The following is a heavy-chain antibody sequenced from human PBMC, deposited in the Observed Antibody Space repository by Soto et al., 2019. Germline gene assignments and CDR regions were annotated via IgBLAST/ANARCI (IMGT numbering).Heavy chain of an antibody. CDR2: IWYDASKQ. CDR3: AAWAEGATEVH. CDR1: GFSFSVYG. D-gene: IGHD2-15*01. J-gene: IGHJ4*02. Sequence: HPGGSLRLSCETSGFSFSVYGMHWVRQAPGKGLEWVAVIWYDASKQFYAASVEGRFTISRDNSKAILYLQMNGLRAEDTAVYYCAAWAEGATEVHWGQGTLVTVSS. V-gene: IGHV3-33*01.